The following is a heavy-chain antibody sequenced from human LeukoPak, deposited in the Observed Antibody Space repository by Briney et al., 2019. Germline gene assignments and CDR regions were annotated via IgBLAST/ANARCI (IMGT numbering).Heavy chain of an antibody. CDR1: GYSISSGYY. J-gene: IGHJ4*02. D-gene: IGHD3-16*02. Sequence: PSETLSLTCTVSGYSISSGYYWGWIRQPPGKGLEWIGEINHSGSTNYNPSLKSRVTISVDTSKNQFSLKLSSVTAADTAVYYCARLRLGELSINDYWGQGTLATVSS. CDR3: ARLRLGELSINDY. V-gene: IGHV4-38-2*02. CDR2: INHSGST.